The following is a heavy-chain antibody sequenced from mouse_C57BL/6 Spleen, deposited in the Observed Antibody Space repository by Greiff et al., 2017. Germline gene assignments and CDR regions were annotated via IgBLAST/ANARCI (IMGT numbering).Heavy chain of an antibody. CDR3: TTGYYGSSYRYAMDY. V-gene: IGHV14-4*01. CDR2: IDPENGDT. J-gene: IGHJ4*01. CDR1: GFNIKDDY. Sequence: EVQLQESGAELVRPGASVKLSCTASGFNIKDDYMHWVKQRPEQGLEWIGWIDPENGDTEYASKFQGKATITADPSSNTAYLQLSSLTSEDTAVYYCTTGYYGSSYRYAMDYWGQGTSVTVSS. D-gene: IGHD1-1*01.